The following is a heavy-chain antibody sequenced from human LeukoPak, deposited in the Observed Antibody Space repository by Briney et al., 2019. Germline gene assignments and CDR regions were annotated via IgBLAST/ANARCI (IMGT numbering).Heavy chain of an antibody. CDR1: GYTFTSYD. D-gene: IGHD3-10*01. CDR3: ARIRTYTRLLWFRELPKYYFDY. V-gene: IGHV1-8*01. CDR2: MNPNSGNT. Sequence: GASVKVSCKASGYTFTSYDINWVRQATGQGLEWMGWMNPNSGNTGYAQKFQGRVTMTRNTSISTAYMELSSLISEDTAVYYCARIRTYTRLLWFRELPKYYFDYWGQGTLVTVSS. J-gene: IGHJ4*02.